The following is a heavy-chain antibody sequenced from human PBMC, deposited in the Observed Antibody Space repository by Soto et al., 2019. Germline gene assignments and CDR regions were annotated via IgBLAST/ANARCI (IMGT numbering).Heavy chain of an antibody. J-gene: IGHJ5*02. D-gene: IGHD1-26*01. CDR2: ISGNSGFT. V-gene: IGHV3-23*01. Sequence: PGGSLRLSCAASGFTFSNYAMNWVRQAPGKGLEWVSGISGNSGFTYYTDSVKGRFTISRDNSKNTLFLQMNALRDEDTAIYYCAKVGSFYVPRSPFHSWGRGIVVTVSS. CDR1: GFTFSNYA. CDR3: AKVGSFYVPRSPFHS.